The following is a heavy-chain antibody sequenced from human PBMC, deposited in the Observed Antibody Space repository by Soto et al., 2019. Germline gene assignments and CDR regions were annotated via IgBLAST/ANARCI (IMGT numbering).Heavy chain of an antibody. CDR1: GGAISSSKW. CDR3: ARASATIAAAAIFDY. Sequence: QVQLQESGPGLVKPSGTLSLTCAVSGGAISSSKWWSWVRQPPGKGLEWIGEIYQSGSTNYNPSLESRVRXPXAXSXXQFSLKLTSVSAADTAVYYCARASATIAAAAIFDYWGQGTLVTVSS. V-gene: IGHV4-4*02. D-gene: IGHD6-13*01. J-gene: IGHJ4*02. CDR2: IYQSGST.